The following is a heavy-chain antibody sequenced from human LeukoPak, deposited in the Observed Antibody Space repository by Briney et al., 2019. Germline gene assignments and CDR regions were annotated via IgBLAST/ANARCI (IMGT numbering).Heavy chain of an antibody. CDR1: GGSISSYY. D-gene: IGHD1-1*01. CDR3: ARDSPTYNWNDVYFDY. J-gene: IGHJ4*02. V-gene: IGHV4-4*07. Sequence: SETLSLTCTVSGGSISSYYWSWIRQPAGKGLEWIGRIYTSGSTNYNPSLKSRVTMSVDTSKNQFSLKLSSVTAADTAVYYCARDSPTYNWNDVYFDYWGQGTLVTVSS. CDR2: IYTSGST.